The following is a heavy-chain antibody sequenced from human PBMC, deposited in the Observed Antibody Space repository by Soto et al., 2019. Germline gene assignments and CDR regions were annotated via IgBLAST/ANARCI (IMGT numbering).Heavy chain of an antibody. CDR2: IYHSGST. D-gene: IGHD3-22*01. Sequence: SETLSLTCAVSGGSISSGGYSWSWIRQPPGKGLEWIGYIYHSGSTYYNPSLKSRVTIPVDRSKNQFSLKLSSVTAADTAVYYCAREASSDSSGLSDYWGQGTLVTVSS. CDR3: AREASSDSSGLSDY. V-gene: IGHV4-30-2*01. J-gene: IGHJ4*02. CDR1: GGSISSGGYS.